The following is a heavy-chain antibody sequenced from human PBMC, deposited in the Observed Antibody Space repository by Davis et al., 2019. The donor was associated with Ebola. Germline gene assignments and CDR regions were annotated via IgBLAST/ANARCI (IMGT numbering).Heavy chain of an antibody. Sequence: GESLKISCAASGFTFSSYAMSWVRQAPGKGPEWVAIIKQDGGEKYYVDSVKGRFTISRDNATNSLFLQMNSLRAEDTALYYCASGDGRGNSYDMDVWGQGTTVTVSS. V-gene: IGHV3-7*03. D-gene: IGHD4-23*01. CDR3: ASGDGRGNSYDMDV. J-gene: IGHJ6*02. CDR1: GFTFSSYA. CDR2: IKQDGGEK.